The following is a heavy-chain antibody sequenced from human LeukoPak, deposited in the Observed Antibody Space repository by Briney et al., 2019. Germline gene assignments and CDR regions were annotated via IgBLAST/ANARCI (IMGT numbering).Heavy chain of an antibody. J-gene: IGHJ4*02. CDR2: ISGTSSNI. Sequence: GGSLRLSCTASGSTFSSLSMNWVRQAPGKGLEWVSYISGTSSNIYYADSVKGRFTISRDNAKNSLYLQMNSLRDEDTAVYYCATKGDYHDYWGQGTLVTVSS. CDR3: ATKGDYHDY. V-gene: IGHV3-48*02. CDR1: GSTFSSLS.